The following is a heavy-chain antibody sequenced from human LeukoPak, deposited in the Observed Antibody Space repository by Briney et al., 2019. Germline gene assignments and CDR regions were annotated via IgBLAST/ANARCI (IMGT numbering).Heavy chain of an antibody. J-gene: IGHJ4*02. Sequence: ASVKVSCKASGGTFSSYAISWVRQAPGQGLEWMGGIIPIFGTANYAQKFQGRVTITTDEYTSTAYMELSSLRSEDTAVYYCARDDYSSSWYKLDYWGQGTLVTVSS. CDR2: IIPIFGTA. CDR1: GGTFSSYA. D-gene: IGHD6-13*01. CDR3: ARDDYSSSWYKLDY. V-gene: IGHV1-69*05.